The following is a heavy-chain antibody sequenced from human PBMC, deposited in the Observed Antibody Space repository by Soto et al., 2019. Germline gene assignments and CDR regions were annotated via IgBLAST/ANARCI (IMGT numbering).Heavy chain of an antibody. Sequence: PSETRSLSCTVSGGSISSSSYYWGRIRQPPGKGLEWIGSIYYSGSTYYNPSLKSRVTISVDTSKNQFSLKLSSVTAADTTVYYCAMLIAAAGTYYYYYYGMDVWGQGTTVTVSS. J-gene: IGHJ6*02. CDR3: AMLIAAAGTYYYYYYGMDV. CDR1: GGSISSSSYY. CDR2: IYYSGST. V-gene: IGHV4-39*01. D-gene: IGHD6-13*01.